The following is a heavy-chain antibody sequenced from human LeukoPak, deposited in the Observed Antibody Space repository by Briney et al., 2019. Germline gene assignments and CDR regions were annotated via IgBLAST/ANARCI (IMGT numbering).Heavy chain of an antibody. CDR3: ARGGIVGAIDY. V-gene: IGHV1-69*05. CDR2: IIPIFGTA. Sequence: SVKVSCKASGCTFSSYAISWVRQAPGQGLEWMGRIIPIFGTANYAQKFQGRVTITTDESTSTAYMELSSLRSEDTAVYYCARGGIVGAIDYWGQGTLVTVSS. CDR1: GCTFSSYA. J-gene: IGHJ4*02. D-gene: IGHD1-26*01.